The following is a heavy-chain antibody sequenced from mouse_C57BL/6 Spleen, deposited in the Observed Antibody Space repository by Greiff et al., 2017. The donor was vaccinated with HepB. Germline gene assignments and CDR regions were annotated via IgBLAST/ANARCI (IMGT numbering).Heavy chain of an antibody. V-gene: IGHV1-81*01. Sequence: VQLQQSGAELARPGASVKLSCKASGYTFTSYGISWVKQRTGQGLEWIGEIYPRSGNTYYNEKFKGKATLTADKSSSTAYMELRSLTSEDSAVYFCARWDGYPYYFDDWGQGTTLTVSS. D-gene: IGHD2-3*01. CDR3: ARWDGYPYYFDD. CDR1: GYTFTSYG. J-gene: IGHJ2*01. CDR2: IYPRSGNT.